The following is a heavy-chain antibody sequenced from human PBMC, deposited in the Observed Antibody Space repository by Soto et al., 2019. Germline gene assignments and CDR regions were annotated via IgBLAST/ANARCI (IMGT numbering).Heavy chain of an antibody. CDR2: ISAYEGNA. CDR1: GYTFTSYG. CDR3: ARSSGWREIDY. V-gene: IGHV1-18*01. D-gene: IGHD6-19*01. J-gene: IGHJ4*02. Sequence: ASVKVSVKASGYTFTSYGISWLRQAPGQGLEWMGWISAYEGNADYAQKLQGRVTMTTDTSTSTAYMELRSLRSDDTAVYYCARSSGWREIDYWGQGTLVTVSS.